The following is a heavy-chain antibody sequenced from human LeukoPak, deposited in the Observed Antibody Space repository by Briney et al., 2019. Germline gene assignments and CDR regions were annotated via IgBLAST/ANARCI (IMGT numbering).Heavy chain of an antibody. CDR3: ARLGDGYNYY. Sequence: GESLKISCKGSGYSFTSYWITWVRQMPGKGLEWMGRIDPSDSYTNYSPSFQGHVTISADKSISTAYLQWSSLKASDTATYYCARLGDGYNYYWGQGTLVTVSS. V-gene: IGHV5-10-1*01. CDR1: GYSFTSYW. CDR2: IDPSDSYT. J-gene: IGHJ4*02. D-gene: IGHD5-24*01.